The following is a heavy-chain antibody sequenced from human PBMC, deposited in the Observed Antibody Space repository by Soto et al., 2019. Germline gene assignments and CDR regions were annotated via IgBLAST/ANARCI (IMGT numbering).Heavy chain of an antibody. Sequence: QVQLVQSGAEVKKPGASVKVSCKASGYTFTSYGISWVRQAPGQGVEWMGWISAYTGNTNYSQKLQGRDTMTTDTSTSTAYLELRSLRSDDTAVYSCARLTGYCSSTSCRSHAFYLWGQGTMVTVSS. CDR1: GYTFTSYG. V-gene: IGHV1-18*01. CDR2: ISAYTGNT. J-gene: IGHJ3*01. D-gene: IGHD2-2*01. CDR3: ARLTGYCSSTSCRSHAFYL.